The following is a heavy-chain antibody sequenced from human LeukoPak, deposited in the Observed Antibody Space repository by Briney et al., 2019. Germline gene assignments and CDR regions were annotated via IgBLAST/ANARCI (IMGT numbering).Heavy chain of an antibody. J-gene: IGHJ6*03. CDR2: VFYSGSP. CDR3: ARGGDTVVVPAAIRVVDYYMDV. V-gene: IGHV4-39*07. D-gene: IGHD2-2*02. Sequence: SETLSLTCTVSGGFISSSSYYWGWIRQPPGKGLEWIGSVFYSGSPYYNASLKSRVSISVDTSKNQLSLKLSSVTAADTAVYYCARGGDTVVVPAAIRVVDYYMDVWGKGTTVTVSS. CDR1: GGFISSSSYY.